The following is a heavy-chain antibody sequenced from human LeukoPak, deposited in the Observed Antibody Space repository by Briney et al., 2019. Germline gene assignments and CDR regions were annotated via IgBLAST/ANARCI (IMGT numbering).Heavy chain of an antibody. CDR2: IKQDGSEK. V-gene: IGHV3-7*01. D-gene: IGHD3-3*01. Sequence: PGGSLRLSCAASGFTFSSYWMSWVRQAPGRGLEWVANIKQDGSEKYYVDSVKGRFTITRDNAKNSLYLQMNSLRAEDTAVYYCARDWKIFGVVISLDYWGQGPLVTVSS. CDR1: GFTFSSYW. J-gene: IGHJ4*02. CDR3: ARDWKIFGVVISLDY.